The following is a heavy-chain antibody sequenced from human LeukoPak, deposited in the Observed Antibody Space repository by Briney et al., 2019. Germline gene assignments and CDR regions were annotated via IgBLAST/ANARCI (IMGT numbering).Heavy chain of an antibody. J-gene: IGHJ4*02. V-gene: IGHV3-11*04. CDR3: ARVSDIVATTQDFGY. D-gene: IGHD5-12*01. Sequence: GGSLRLSCAASGFTFRDYSMSWIRQAPGKGLEWLSFISTSGNTIYYADSVKGRFTISRDNAKNSLYLQMNSLRAEDTAVYYCARVSDIVATTQDFGYWGQGTLVTVSS. CDR1: GFTFRDYS. CDR2: ISTSGNTI.